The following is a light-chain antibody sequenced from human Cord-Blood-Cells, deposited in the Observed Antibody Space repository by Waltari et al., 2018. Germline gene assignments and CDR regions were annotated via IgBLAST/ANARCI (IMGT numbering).Light chain of an antibody. J-gene: IGLJ1*01. CDR3: QSYDSSLSGYV. V-gene: IGLV1-40*01. CDR2: GTS. Sequence: QSVLTQPPSVSGAPGQRVTISCTGSSSNIGAGYAVHWYQQLPGTAPKLLIYGTSNRPSGVPDRFSGSKSGTSASLAITGLQAEDEADYYGQSYDSSLSGYVFGTGTKVTVL. CDR1: SSNIGAGYA.